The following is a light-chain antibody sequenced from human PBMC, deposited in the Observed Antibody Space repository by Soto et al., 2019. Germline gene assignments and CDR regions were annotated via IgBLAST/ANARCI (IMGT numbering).Light chain of an antibody. CDR2: GAS. V-gene: IGKV3-15*01. J-gene: IGKJ2*01. CDR3: QQYFNWPPYT. CDR1: ESVSSN. Sequence: ETVLTQSPATLSVSPGDRATLSCRASESVSSNVAWYQQKPGQTPRLLIYGASTRATGVPPRFSGSRSGTEFTLTISSLQSEDFAVYYCQQYFNWPPYTFGQGTKVDIK.